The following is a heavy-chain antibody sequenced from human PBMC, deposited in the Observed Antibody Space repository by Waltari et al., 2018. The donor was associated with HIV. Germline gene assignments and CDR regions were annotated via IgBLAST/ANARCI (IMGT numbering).Heavy chain of an antibody. CDR2: ISADNGNT. CDR3: ARDTIFGVVIADYYYYYGMDV. CDR1: GYTFTSYG. V-gene: IGHV1-18*01. J-gene: IGHJ6*02. Sequence: QVQLVQSGAEVKKPGASVKVSCKASGYTFTSYGISWVRQAPGQGLGWMGWISADNGNTNYARKLQGRVTMTTDTATSTAYMELRGLRSDDTAVYYCARDTIFGVVIADYYYYYGMDVWGQGTTVTVSS. D-gene: IGHD3-3*01.